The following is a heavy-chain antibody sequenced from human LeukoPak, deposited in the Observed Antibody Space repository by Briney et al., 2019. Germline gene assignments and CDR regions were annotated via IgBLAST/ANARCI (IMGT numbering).Heavy chain of an antibody. CDR3: ARGVNYGGNSNWFDH. J-gene: IGHJ5*02. D-gene: IGHD4-23*01. Sequence: GGSLRLSCAASGLTFSNYAMNWVRQAPGKGLEWVSSITYTGSYIYYGDPVKGRFTISRDNAKNSLYLQMNSLRAEDTALYYCARGVNYGGNSNWFDHWGQGTLVTVSS. CDR2: ITYTGSYI. V-gene: IGHV3-21*01. CDR1: GLTFSNYA.